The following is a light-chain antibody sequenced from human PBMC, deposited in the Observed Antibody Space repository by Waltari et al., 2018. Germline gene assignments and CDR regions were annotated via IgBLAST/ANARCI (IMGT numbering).Light chain of an antibody. J-gene: IGLJ3*02. CDR1: SSDVGGYHY. CDR2: EVS. Sequence: QSALTQPTAASGSPGQSVTISCTGTSSDVGGYHYVPWYQHHPGKAPKFMIYEVSKRPSGVPDRFSGSKSGNTASLTVSGLQAEDEADYYCSSYAGSNTWVFGGGTKLTVL. V-gene: IGLV2-8*01. CDR3: SSYAGSNTWV.